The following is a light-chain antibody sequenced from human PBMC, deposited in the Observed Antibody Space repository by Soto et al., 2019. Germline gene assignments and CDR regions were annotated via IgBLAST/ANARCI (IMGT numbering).Light chain of an antibody. CDR2: TAS. V-gene: IGKV1-5*03. CDR1: ENINTW. J-gene: IGKJ1*01. Sequence: DIQMTQSPSTLSASIGDRVTITCRATENINTWLAWYQQKPGKVPKLLIYTASSLESGVPSRFSGSGSGTEFTLTIRSLQPDDFAIYSCQQYSTYPWTFGQGTKVDIK. CDR3: QQYSTYPWT.